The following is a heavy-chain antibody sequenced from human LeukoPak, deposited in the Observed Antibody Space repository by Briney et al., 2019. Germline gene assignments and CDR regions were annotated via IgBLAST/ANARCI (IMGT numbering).Heavy chain of an antibody. J-gene: IGHJ3*02. CDR2: ISAYNGNT. D-gene: IGHD4-17*01. CDR1: GYTFTSYG. Sequence: ASVKVSCKASGYTFTSYGISWVRQAPGQGLEWMGWISAYNGNTNYAQKLQGRVTMTTDTSTSTAYMELRSLRSDDTAVYYCARDLYRSLSVENGVFDIWGQGTMVTVSS. CDR3: ARDLYRSLSVENGVFDI. V-gene: IGHV1-18*01.